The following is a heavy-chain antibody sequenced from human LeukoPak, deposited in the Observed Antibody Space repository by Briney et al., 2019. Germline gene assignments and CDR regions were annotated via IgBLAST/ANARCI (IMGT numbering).Heavy chain of an antibody. V-gene: IGHV3-23*01. J-gene: IGHJ4*02. CDR2: LSGSGGST. D-gene: IGHD6-13*01. CDR3: SKTHDAAYYDH. CDR1: GFTFSSYA. Sequence: GGSLRLSCAASGFTFSSYAMTWVRQAPGMGLEWVSRLSGSGGSTYYADSVKGRFTISRDNSKNTLYLQMNSLRAEDTAVYYCSKTHDAAYYDHWGQGNLVTVSS.